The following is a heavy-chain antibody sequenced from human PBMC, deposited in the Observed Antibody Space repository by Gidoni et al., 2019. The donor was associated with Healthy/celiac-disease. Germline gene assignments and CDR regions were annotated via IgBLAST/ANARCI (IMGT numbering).Heavy chain of an antibody. D-gene: IGHD1-26*01. CDR2: IRSKAYGGTT. Sequence: EVQLVASGGGLVKPGRSLRLSCTASGFPLGDYALSWFRQAPGKGLEWVGFIRSKAYGGTTEYAASVKGRFTISRDDSKSIAYLQMNSLKTEDTAVYYCTRDQTSGSYSRDAFDIWGQGTMVTVSS. J-gene: IGHJ3*02. CDR3: TRDQTSGSYSRDAFDI. V-gene: IGHV3-49*05. CDR1: GFPLGDYA.